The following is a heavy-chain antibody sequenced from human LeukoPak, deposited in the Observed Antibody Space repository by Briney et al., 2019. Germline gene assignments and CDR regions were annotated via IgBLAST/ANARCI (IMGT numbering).Heavy chain of an antibody. V-gene: IGHV3-30*02. J-gene: IGHJ4*02. Sequence: GGSLRLSCAASGFTFSSYGMHWVRQAPGKGLEWEAVIWYDGSNKYYADSVKGRFTISRDNSKNTLYLQMNSLRAEDTAVYYCAKLLSSSFDFDYWGQGTLVTVSS. CDR2: IWYDGSNK. CDR1: GFTFSSYG. CDR3: AKLLSSSFDFDY. D-gene: IGHD6-13*01.